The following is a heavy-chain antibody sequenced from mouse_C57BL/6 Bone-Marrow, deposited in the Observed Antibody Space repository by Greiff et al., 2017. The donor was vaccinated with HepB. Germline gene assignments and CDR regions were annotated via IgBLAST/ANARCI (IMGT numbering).Heavy chain of an antibody. Sequence: VQLQQSGAELVKPGASVKISCKASGYAFSSYWMNWVKQRPGKGLEWIGQIYPGDGDTNYNGKVKGKATLTADKSYSTAYMQRISLTSDDSAVYFCARAPSYYGSLDYWVQGTTLTVSS. D-gene: IGHD1-1*01. J-gene: IGHJ2*01. CDR3: ARAPSYYGSLDY. V-gene: IGHV1-80*01. CDR2: IYPGDGDT. CDR1: GYAFSSYW.